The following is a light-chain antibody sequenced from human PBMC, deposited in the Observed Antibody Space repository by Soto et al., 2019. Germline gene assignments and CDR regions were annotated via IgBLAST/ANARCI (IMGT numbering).Light chain of an antibody. Sequence: EIVLTQSPGTLSLSPGERATLSCRASQSVSSSYLAWYQQKPGQAPRLLIYGASSRATGIPDRFSGSGSGTDFTLTISILEPADFAVYYCQQYGRSPPYTFGQGTKLEIK. V-gene: IGKV3-20*01. CDR1: QSVSSSY. CDR2: GAS. J-gene: IGKJ2*01. CDR3: QQYGRSPPYT.